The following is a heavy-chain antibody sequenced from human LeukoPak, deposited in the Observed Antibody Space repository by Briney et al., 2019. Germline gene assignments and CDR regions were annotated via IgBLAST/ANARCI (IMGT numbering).Heavy chain of an antibody. CDR1: GGSFSGYY. Sequence: SETLSLTCAVYGGSFSGYYWSWIRQPPGKGLEWIGEINHSGSTNYNPSLKSRVTISVDTSKNQFSLKLSSVTAADTAVSYCARGPLLFCSSPTCYPRNDYWGQGTLLTVSS. CDR3: ARGPLLFCSSPTCYPRNDY. J-gene: IGHJ4*02. V-gene: IGHV4-34*01. CDR2: INHSGST. D-gene: IGHD2-2*01.